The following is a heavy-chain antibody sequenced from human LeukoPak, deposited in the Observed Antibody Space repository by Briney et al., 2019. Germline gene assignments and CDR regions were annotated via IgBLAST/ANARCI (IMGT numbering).Heavy chain of an antibody. CDR2: IKQDGNEK. J-gene: IGHJ4*02. V-gene: IGHV3-7*01. CDR1: GFTFSAYW. CDR3: ASPTGGYTYGYF. D-gene: IGHD5-18*01. Sequence: PGGSLRLSCAASGFTFSAYWMSWVRQAPGKGLEGVANIKQDGNEKYYVDSVKGRFTISRDNAKNSLYLQMNSLRAEDTAVYYCASPTGGYTYGYFWGQGTLVTVSS.